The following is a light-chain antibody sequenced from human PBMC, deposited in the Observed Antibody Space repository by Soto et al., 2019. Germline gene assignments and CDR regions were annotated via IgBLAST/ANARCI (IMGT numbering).Light chain of an antibody. CDR1: ETIRNL. V-gene: IGKV3-11*01. J-gene: IGKJ5*01. CDR2: DAF. Sequence: IVLTQSRATLSLYRMEITSLSCMASETIRNLLAWYQQRPGQAPRLLIYDAFSRAPGIPARFSCGGSGPDFTLTFSSLEPEDFGVYYCQQRNNWPITFGQGTRLEIK. CDR3: QQRNNWPIT.